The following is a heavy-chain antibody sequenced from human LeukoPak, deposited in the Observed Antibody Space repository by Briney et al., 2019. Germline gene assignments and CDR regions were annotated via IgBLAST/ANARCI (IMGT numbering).Heavy chain of an antibody. J-gene: IGHJ4*02. V-gene: IGHV4-34*01. CDR3: ARGRGGSLHYYGSGSPRPFDY. Sequence: SETLSLTCAVYGGSFSGYYWSWIRQPPGKGLEWIGEINHSGSTNYIPSLKSRVTISVDTSKNQFSLKLSSVTAADTAVYYCARGRGGSLHYYGSGSPRPFDYWGQGTLVTVSS. CDR1: GGSFSGYY. D-gene: IGHD3-10*01. CDR2: INHSGST.